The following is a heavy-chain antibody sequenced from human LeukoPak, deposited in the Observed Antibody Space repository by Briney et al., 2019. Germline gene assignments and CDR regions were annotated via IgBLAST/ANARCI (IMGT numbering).Heavy chain of an antibody. D-gene: IGHD3-16*02. J-gene: IGHJ6*02. Sequence: PSETLSLTCTVSGGSISSYSWSWIRQPPGKGLEWIGYIYYSGSTNYNPSLKSRVTISVDTSKNQFSLKLSSVTAADTAVYYCARLIRPTYGMDVWGQGTTVTVSS. CDR2: IYYSGST. CDR3: ARLIRPTYGMDV. V-gene: IGHV4-59*08. CDR1: GGSISSYS.